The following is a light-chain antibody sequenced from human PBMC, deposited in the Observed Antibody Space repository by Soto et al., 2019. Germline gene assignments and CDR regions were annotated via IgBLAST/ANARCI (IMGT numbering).Light chain of an antibody. CDR3: MQSIQFPWT. CDR1: QSLLHSDGRTY. V-gene: IGKV2D-29*01. Sequence: DIVMTQTPLSLSVTPGQPACISCKSSQSLLHSDGRTYWYWYLQKPGQPLQFLIYEVSNRFSGVPDSLSGSGSGTDFTLKISRVEAEEVGVYYCMQSIQFPWTFGQGTRVEIK. J-gene: IGKJ1*01. CDR2: EVS.